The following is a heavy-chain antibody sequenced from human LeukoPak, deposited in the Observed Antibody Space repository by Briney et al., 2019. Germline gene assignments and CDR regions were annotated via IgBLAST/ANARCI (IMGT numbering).Heavy chain of an antibody. CDR3: ARILYDSRYFDY. Sequence: SGPALVKPTQTLTLTFTFSGFSLSTSGMCVNWIRQPPGKALEWLARIDWDDDKYYSTSLKTRLTISKDTSKNQVVLTMTNMDPVDTATYYCARILYDSRYFDYWGQGTLVTVSS. V-gene: IGHV2-70*11. CDR2: IDWDDDK. D-gene: IGHD3-22*01. J-gene: IGHJ4*02. CDR1: GFSLSTSGMC.